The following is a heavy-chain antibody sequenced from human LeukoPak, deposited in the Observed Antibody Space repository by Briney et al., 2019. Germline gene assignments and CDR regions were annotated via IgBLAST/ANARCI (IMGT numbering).Heavy chain of an antibody. CDR3: AKAGSGWYAPY. CDR2: VRYNGNDK. J-gene: IGHJ4*02. D-gene: IGHD6-19*01. V-gene: IGHV3-30*02. CDR1: GFTFTAYG. Sequence: GGSLRLSCAASGFTFTAYGMQWVRQAPGKGLEWVAFVRYNGNDKYYADSVKGRFTISRDNSKNTVDLQMDSLGAEDTAVYYCAKAGSGWYAPYWGQGTLVTVS.